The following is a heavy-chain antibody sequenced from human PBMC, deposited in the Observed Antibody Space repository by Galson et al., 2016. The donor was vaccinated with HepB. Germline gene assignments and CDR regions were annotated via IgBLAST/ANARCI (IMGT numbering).Heavy chain of an antibody. D-gene: IGHD2-8*01. CDR2: IRSNGGTT. CDR3: VKDLMVRPRSRMGY. V-gene: IGHV3-64D*09. Sequence: SLRLSCAGSGFMYDRYALHWIRQAPGKGLQYVSGIRSNGGTTYYSDSVKGRFSISRDNSKNMLYLQMTTLRTEDTAVYYCVKDLMVRPRSRMGYWGQGTLVTVSS. CDR1: GFMYDRYA. J-gene: IGHJ4*02.